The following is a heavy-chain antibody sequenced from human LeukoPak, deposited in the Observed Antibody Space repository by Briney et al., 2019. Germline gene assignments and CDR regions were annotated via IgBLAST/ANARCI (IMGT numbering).Heavy chain of an antibody. CDR2: ISSSSSYI. CDR1: GFTFSSYG. J-gene: IGHJ4*02. Sequence: GGSLRLSCAASGFTFSSYGMNWVRQAPGKGREWVSSISSSSSYIYYADSVKGRFTISRDNAKNSLYLQMNSLRAEDTAVYYCARAHYYDSSGQLYYWGQGTLVTVSS. V-gene: IGHV3-21*01. CDR3: ARAHYYDSSGQLYY. D-gene: IGHD3-22*01.